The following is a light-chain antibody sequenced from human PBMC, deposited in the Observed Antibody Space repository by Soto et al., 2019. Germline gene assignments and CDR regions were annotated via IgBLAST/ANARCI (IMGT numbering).Light chain of an antibody. Sequence: EIVMTQSPGTLSLSPGEIATLSCRASQSVSRNYLAWYQQRPGQAPRLLISAASSRATGIPDRFSGSGSGTDFTLTISSLEHEDFTVYCCQQRSSWPDTFGQGTKV. CDR1: QSVSRNY. J-gene: IGKJ2*01. V-gene: IGKV3D-20*02. CDR2: AAS. CDR3: QQRSSWPDT.